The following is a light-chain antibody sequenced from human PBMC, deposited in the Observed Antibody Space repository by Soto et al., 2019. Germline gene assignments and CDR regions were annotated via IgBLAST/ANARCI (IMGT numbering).Light chain of an antibody. V-gene: IGLV2-14*01. J-gene: IGLJ1*01. CDR1: SGDIGSYNR. CDR3: SSYTNINTGACV. CDR2: EVT. Sequence: QSVLTQPASVSGSAGQSITISCTGTSGDIGSYNRVSWYQQHPGKAPKLIIYEVTDRPSGVSNRFSGSKSGNTASLTISGLQAEDEAEYYCSSYTNINTGACVFGTGTKVTVL.